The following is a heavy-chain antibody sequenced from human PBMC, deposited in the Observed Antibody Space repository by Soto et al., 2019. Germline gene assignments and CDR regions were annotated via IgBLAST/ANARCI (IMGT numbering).Heavy chain of an antibody. CDR2: IKSKTDGGTT. CDR3: TTDVKYYYDSSGYHFDY. D-gene: IGHD3-22*01. V-gene: IGHV3-15*01. CDR1: GFTLSNAW. J-gene: IGHJ4*02. Sequence: GGSLRLSCAASGFTLSNAWMSWVRQAPGKGLEWVGRIKSKTDGGTTDYAAPVKGRFTISRDDSKNTLYLQMNSLKTEDTAVYYCTTDVKYYYDSSGYHFDYWGQGTLVTVSS.